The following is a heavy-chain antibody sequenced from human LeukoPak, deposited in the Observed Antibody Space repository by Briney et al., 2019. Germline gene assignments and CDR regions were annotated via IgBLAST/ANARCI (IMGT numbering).Heavy chain of an antibody. D-gene: IGHD1-26*01. J-gene: IGHJ4*02. Sequence: SETVSLTCTVSGGSISSDYWSWIRQPPGKGLEWIGYIYYIGSTNYNPSLKSRITISVDTSKSHFSLKLSSVTAADTAVYYCARVVGATGSSDYWGQGTLVTVSS. V-gene: IGHV4-59*01. CDR1: GGSISSDY. CDR3: ARVVGATGSSDY. CDR2: IYYIGST.